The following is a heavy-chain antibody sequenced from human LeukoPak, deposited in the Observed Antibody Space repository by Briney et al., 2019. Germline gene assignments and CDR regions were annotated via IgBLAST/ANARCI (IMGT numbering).Heavy chain of an antibody. CDR3: ATLSAGRWLQFGYFDY. J-gene: IGHJ4*02. CDR2: IYPGDSDT. V-gene: IGHV5-51*01. D-gene: IGHD5-24*01. CDR1: GYSFTSYW. Sequence: GESLKISCKGSGYSFTSYWIGWVRQMPGKGLEWMGIIYPGDSDTRYSPSFQGQVTISADKSISTAYLQWSSLKASDTAMYYCATLSAGRWLQFGYFDYWGQGTLVTVSS.